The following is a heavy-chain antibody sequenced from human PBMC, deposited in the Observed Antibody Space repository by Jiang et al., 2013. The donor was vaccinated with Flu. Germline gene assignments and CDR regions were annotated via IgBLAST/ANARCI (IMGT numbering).Heavy chain of an antibody. CDR2: LLHGST. D-gene: IGHD3-9*01. J-gene: IGHJ4*02. V-gene: IGHV4-31*03. CDR3: ARADILTGYYNYFDY. CDR1: WLHQQWWLL. Sequence: GLVKPSQTPVPHLHCLWWLHQQWWLLPELDPPAPREGPGVDWVHLLHGSTYYNPSLKSRVTISVDTSKNQFSLKLSSVTAADTAVYYCARADILTGYYNYFDYWGQGTLVTVSS.